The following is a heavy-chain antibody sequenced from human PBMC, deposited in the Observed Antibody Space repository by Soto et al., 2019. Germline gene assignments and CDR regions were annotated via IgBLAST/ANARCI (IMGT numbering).Heavy chain of an antibody. J-gene: IGHJ3*02. Sequence: GASVKVSCKASGYTFTSYGISWVRQAPGQGLEWMGWISAYNGDTNYAQKLQGRVTMTTDTSTSTVYMELRSLRSDDTAVYYCARLNAVAGDAFDTWGQGTMVTVSS. D-gene: IGHD6-19*01. CDR3: ARLNAVAGDAFDT. CDR1: GYTFTSYG. CDR2: ISAYNGDT. V-gene: IGHV1-18*01.